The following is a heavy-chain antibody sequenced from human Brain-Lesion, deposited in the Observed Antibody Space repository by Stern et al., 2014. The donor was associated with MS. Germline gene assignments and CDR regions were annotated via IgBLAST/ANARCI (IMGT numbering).Heavy chain of an antibody. CDR1: GGSVSSGGYT. CDR3: ARVVRFLEWVPFDP. Sequence: VQLVESGSGLVRPSQTLSLTCTVSGGSVSSGGYTLSWLRQPPGEGLEWIGSFYEDGSSYYNPSLKGRVTISIDRSKNQFSLRLSSMTAADTALYYCARVVRFLEWVPFDPWGQGILVTVSS. V-gene: IGHV4-30-2*01. CDR2: FYEDGSS. D-gene: IGHD3-3*01. J-gene: IGHJ5*02.